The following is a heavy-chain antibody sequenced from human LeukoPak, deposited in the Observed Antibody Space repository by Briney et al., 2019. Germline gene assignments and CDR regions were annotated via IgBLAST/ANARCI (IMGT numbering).Heavy chain of an antibody. D-gene: IGHD2-8*02. CDR1: GFTFSSYA. CDR3: ARDRSMVTTLGVYYFDY. V-gene: IGHV3-64*02. Sequence: GGSLRLSCAASGFTFSSYAMHWVRQAPGKGLEYVSAISSNGGSTYYADSVKGRFTISRDNSKNTLYLQMGSLRAEDMAVYYCARDRSMVTTLGVYYFDYWGQGTLVTVSS. CDR2: ISSNGGST. J-gene: IGHJ4*02.